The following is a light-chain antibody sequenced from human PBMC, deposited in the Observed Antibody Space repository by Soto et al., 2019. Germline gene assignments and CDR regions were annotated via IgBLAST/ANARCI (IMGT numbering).Light chain of an antibody. CDR2: DVS. V-gene: IGLV2-11*03. CDR1: SSDVGDYNS. J-gene: IGLJ1*01. Sequence: SVSGSPGQSVTVSCIGTSSDVGDYNSVSWHQQHPGKAPKLMIYDVSKRPSGVPDRFSGSKSGNTASLTISGLQAEDEAEYYCCSYVGGYSYVFGIGTKVTVL. CDR3: CSYVGGYSYV.